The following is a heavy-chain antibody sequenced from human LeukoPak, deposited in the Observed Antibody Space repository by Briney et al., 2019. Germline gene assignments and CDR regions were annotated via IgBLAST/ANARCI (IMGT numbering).Heavy chain of an antibody. CDR2: ISYDGSNK. Sequence: GGSLRPSCAASGFTFSSYAMHWVRQAPGKGLEWVAVISYDGSNKYYADSVKGRFTISRDNSKNTLYLQMNSLRAEDTAVYYCARDIGSGSYTLSDYWGQGTLVTVSS. J-gene: IGHJ4*02. CDR1: GFTFSSYA. CDR3: ARDIGSGSYTLSDY. V-gene: IGHV3-30-3*01. D-gene: IGHD3-10*01.